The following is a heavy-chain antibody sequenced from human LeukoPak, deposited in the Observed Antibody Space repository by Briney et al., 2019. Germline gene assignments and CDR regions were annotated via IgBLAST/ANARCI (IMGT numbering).Heavy chain of an antibody. J-gene: IGHJ4*02. V-gene: IGHV4-4*07. CDR3: ARDSTHYDILTGYYHTGLFDY. D-gene: IGHD3-9*01. CDR2: IYTSGST. Sequence: SETLSLTCTVSGGSISSYYWSWIRQPARKGLEWIGRIYTSGSTNYNPSLKSRVTMSVDTSKNQFSLKLSSVTAADTAVYYCARDSTHYDILTGYYHTGLFDYWGQGTLVTVSS. CDR1: GGSISSYY.